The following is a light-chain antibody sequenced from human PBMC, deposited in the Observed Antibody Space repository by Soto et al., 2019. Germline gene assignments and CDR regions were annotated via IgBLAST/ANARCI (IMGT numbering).Light chain of an antibody. Sequence: DIEMTQSPSSLSASVGDRVTITCRASQGISNYLAWYQQRPGQVPKLLIYAASTLQSGVPSRFSGSGSGTDFTLAISSLQPEDVATYYCQKYDSAPWTFGQGTAMEIK. V-gene: IGKV1-27*01. CDR2: AAS. CDR3: QKYDSAPWT. CDR1: QGISNY. J-gene: IGKJ1*01.